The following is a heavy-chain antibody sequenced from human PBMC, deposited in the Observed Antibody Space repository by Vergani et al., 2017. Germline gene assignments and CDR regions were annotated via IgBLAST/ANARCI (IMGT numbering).Heavy chain of an antibody. Sequence: QVQLVESGGSLVKPGGSLRLSCAASGFPFSDYYMSWIRQAPGKGLEWVSYISSSGSYTNYADSVKGRFTISRYNAKKSLFLQMKSLRVEDTAVYYCARDARGGTEDFDYWGQGTLVTVSS. CDR3: ARDARGGTEDFDY. J-gene: IGHJ4*02. CDR2: ISSSGSYT. CDR1: GFPFSDYY. V-gene: IGHV3-11*06. D-gene: IGHD1-14*01.